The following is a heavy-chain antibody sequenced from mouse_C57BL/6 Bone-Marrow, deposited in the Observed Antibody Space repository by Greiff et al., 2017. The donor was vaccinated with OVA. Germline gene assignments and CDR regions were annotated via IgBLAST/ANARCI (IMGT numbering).Heavy chain of an antibody. CDR1: GYTFTSYW. Sequence: VQLQQPGAELVKPGASVTLSCKASGYTFTSYWMHWVKQRPGQGLEWIGMIHPNSGSTNYNEKFKSKATLTVDKSSSTAYMQLSSLTSEDSAVYYCARRGLRPRYFDVWGTGTTVTVSS. D-gene: IGHD2-4*01. CDR2: IHPNSGST. V-gene: IGHV1-64*01. J-gene: IGHJ1*03. CDR3: ARRGLRPRYFDV.